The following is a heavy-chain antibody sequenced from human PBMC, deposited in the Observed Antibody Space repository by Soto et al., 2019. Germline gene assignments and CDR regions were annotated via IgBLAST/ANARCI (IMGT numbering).Heavy chain of an antibody. CDR1: GFTFSSYA. CDR3: AKDPRQDYYDSSGYYFDY. V-gene: IGHV3-23*01. Sequence: GGSLRLSCAASGFTFSSYAMSWVRQAPGKGLEWVSAISGSGGSTYYADSVKGRFTISRDKSKNTLYLQMNSRIAEDAAVYYFAKDPRQDYYDSSGYYFDYWGQGTLVTVSS. D-gene: IGHD3-22*01. J-gene: IGHJ4*02. CDR2: ISGSGGST.